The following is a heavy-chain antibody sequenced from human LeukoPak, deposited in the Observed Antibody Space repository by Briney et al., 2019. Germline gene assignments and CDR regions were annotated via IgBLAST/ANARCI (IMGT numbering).Heavy chain of an antibody. Sequence: EASVKVSCKASGYTFTGYYMHWVRQAPGQGLEWMGWINPNSGGTNYAQKFQGRVTMTRDTSISTAYMELSRLRSDDTAVYYCARELRFLEWLSPAFDYWGQGTLVTVSS. V-gene: IGHV1-2*02. D-gene: IGHD3-3*01. J-gene: IGHJ4*02. CDR1: GYTFTGYY. CDR2: INPNSGGT. CDR3: ARELRFLEWLSPAFDY.